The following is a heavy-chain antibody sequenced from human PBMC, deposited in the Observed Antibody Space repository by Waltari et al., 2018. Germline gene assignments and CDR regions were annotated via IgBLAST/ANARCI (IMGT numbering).Heavy chain of an antibody. CDR3: ARGSSSGYYYRGDY. J-gene: IGHJ4*02. V-gene: IGHV3-53*01. D-gene: IGHD3-22*01. CDR1: GFTVSRNY. CDR2: IYSGGST. Sequence: EVQLVESGGGLIQPGGSLSFSCAASGFTVSRNYMRWVRQAPGKGLEWVSVIYSGGSTYYADSVKGRFTISRDNSKNTLYLQMNSLRAEDTAVYYCARGSSSGYYYRGDYWGQGTLVTVSS.